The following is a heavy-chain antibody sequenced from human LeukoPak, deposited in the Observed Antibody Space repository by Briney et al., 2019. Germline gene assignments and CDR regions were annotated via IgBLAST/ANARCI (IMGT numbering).Heavy chain of an antibody. CDR2: IYYSGST. CDR3: ARDDFWSGSLDY. D-gene: IGHD3-3*01. Sequence: SETLSLTCAVSGYSISSGDYYWSWIRQPPGKGLEWIGYIYYSGSTYYNPSLKSRVTISVDTSKNQFSLKLSSVTAADTAVYYCARDDFWSGSLDYWGQGTLVTVSS. V-gene: IGHV4-30-4*08. CDR1: GYSISSGDYY. J-gene: IGHJ4*02.